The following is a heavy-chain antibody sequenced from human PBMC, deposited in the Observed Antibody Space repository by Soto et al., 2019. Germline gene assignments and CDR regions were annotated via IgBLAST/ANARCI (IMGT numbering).Heavy chain of an antibody. V-gene: IGHV1-46*01. Sequence: QVQLVQSGAEVKKPGASVKVSCKASGYTFTSYYMHWVRQAPGQGLEWMGIINPSGGSTSYAQKYQGRVTMTRDTSTSTVYMELSSLRSEDTAVYYCARGRGTVWATMGRGVTPPFDYWGQGTLVTVSS. CDR2: INPSGGST. CDR3: ARGRGTVWATMGRGVTPPFDY. D-gene: IGHD3-10*01. CDR1: GYTFTSYY. J-gene: IGHJ4*02.